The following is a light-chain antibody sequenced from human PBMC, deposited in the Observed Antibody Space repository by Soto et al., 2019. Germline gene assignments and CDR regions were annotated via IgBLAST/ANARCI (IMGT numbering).Light chain of an antibody. V-gene: IGKV3-20*01. Sequence: EIVLTQSPGTLSLSPGDGATLSCWASQTISSNYLAWYQRKPGQGPRLLIYDASSRATGIPDRFSGSGSGTDFTLTINRLEPEDFAVYYCHQYGSSPFTFGPGTKVDIK. CDR3: HQYGSSPFT. CDR2: DAS. CDR1: QTISSNY. J-gene: IGKJ3*01.